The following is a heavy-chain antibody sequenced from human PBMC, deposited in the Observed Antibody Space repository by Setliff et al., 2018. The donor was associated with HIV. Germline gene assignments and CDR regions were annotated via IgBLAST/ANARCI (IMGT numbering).Heavy chain of an antibody. CDR1: GGSISNGSYY. V-gene: IGHV4-61*09. CDR3: ARGPNSGWLYYFDY. D-gene: IGHD6-19*01. J-gene: IGHJ4*02. CDR2: IYTSGST. Sequence: SETLSLTCTVSGGSISNGSYYWSWIRQPAGKRLEWIGHIYTSGSTNYNPSLKSRVTISVDTSKNQFSLNLSSVTAADTAVYYCARGPNSGWLYYFDYWGQGTQVTVSS.